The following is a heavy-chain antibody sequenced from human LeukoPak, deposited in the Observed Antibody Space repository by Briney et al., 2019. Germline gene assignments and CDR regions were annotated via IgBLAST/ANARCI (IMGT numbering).Heavy chain of an antibody. J-gene: IGHJ4*02. CDR3: ARVRYYDYVWGSYQEFDY. V-gene: IGHV3-21*04. CDR1: GFTFSSYS. Sequence: GGSLRLSCAASGFTFSSYSMNWVRQAPGKGLEWVSSISSSSSYIYYADSVKGRFTISRDNAKNSLYLQMNSLRAEDTALYHCARVRYYDYVWGSYQEFDYWGQGTLVTVSS. D-gene: IGHD3-16*02. CDR2: ISSSSSYI.